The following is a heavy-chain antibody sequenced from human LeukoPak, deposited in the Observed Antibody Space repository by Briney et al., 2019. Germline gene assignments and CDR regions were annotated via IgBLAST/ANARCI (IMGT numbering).Heavy chain of an antibody. CDR3: ARDTAYYYDSSAYLNYYYMDV. CDR1: GGSISIDY. CDR2: IYTSGST. D-gene: IGHD3-22*01. V-gene: IGHV4-4*07. J-gene: IGHJ6*03. Sequence: SETLSLTCTVSGGSISIDYWSWIRQPAGKGLEWIGRIYTSGSTNYNPSLKSRVTISVDKSKNQFSLKLSSVTAADTAVYYCARDTAYYYDSSAYLNYYYMDVWGKGTTVTVSS.